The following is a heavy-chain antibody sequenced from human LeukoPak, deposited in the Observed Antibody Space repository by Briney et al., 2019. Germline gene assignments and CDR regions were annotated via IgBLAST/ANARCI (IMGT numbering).Heavy chain of an antibody. CDR1: GFTVSSNY. V-gene: IGHV3-53*01. J-gene: IGHJ3*02. CDR3: ASPRPYYYDSSGIRDDAFDI. CDR2: IYSGGST. Sequence: PGGSLRLSCAASGFTVSSNYMSWVRQASGKGLEWVSVIYSGGSTYYADSVKGRFTISRDNSNNTLYLQMNSLRAEDTAVYYCASPRPYYYDSSGIRDDAFDIWGQGTMVTVSS. D-gene: IGHD3-22*01.